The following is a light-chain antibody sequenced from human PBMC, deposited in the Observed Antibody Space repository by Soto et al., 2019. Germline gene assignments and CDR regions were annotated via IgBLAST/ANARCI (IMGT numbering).Light chain of an antibody. CDR1: SSNIGAGYD. V-gene: IGLV1-40*01. CDR3: QSYDSSLSGSV. J-gene: IGLJ2*01. Sequence: QPVLTQPPSVSGAPGQRVTISCTGSSSNIGAGYDVHWYQQLPGTAPKLLIYGNSNRPSGVPDRFSGYKSGTSASLAITGLQAEDEADYYCQSYDSSLSGSVFGGGTKLTVL. CDR2: GNS.